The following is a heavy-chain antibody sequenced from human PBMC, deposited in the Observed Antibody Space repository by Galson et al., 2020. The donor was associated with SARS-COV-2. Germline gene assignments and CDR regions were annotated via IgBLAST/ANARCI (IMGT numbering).Heavy chain of an antibody. Sequence: SETLSLTCTVSGGSISSSSYYWGWIRQPPGKGLEWIGSIYYSGSTYYNPSLKSRVTISVDTSKNQFSLKLSSVTAADTAVYYCARTKKAVWTVAGDWGQGTLVTVSS. V-gene: IGHV4-39*01. CDR3: ARTKKAVWTVAGD. CDR1: GGSISSSSYY. D-gene: IGHD6-19*01. CDR2: IYYSGST. J-gene: IGHJ4*02.